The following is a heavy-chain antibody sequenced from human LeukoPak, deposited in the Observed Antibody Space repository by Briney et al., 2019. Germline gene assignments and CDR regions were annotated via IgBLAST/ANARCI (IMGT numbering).Heavy chain of an antibody. Sequence: PGGSLRLSCAASGFTFSSYSMNWVRQAPGKGLEWVSSISSSSSYIYYADSVKGRFTISRDNSKNTLYLQMNSLRAEDTAVYYCARGGWGSGSYYYFDYWGQGTLVTVSS. D-gene: IGHD3-10*01. CDR3: ARGGWGSGSYYYFDY. CDR2: ISSSSSYI. J-gene: IGHJ4*02. V-gene: IGHV3-21*04. CDR1: GFTFSSYS.